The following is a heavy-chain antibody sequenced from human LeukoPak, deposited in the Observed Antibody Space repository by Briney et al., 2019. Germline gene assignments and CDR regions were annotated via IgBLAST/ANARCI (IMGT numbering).Heavy chain of an antibody. V-gene: IGHV3-23*01. J-gene: IGHJ4*02. CDR3: AKDQVDIVVPAALDY. Sequence: GGSLRLSCTGSGFKFGDYAMSWVRQAPGKGLEWVSTITGSGGSTHYADSVRGRFTISRDNSENTLFLQMNSLRAEDTAIYYCAKDQVDIVVPAALDYWGQGTLVTVSS. CDR2: ITGSGGST. D-gene: IGHD2-2*01. CDR1: GFKFGDYA.